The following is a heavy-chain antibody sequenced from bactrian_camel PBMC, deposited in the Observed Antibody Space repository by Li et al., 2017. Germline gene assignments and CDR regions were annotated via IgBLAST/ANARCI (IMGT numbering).Heavy chain of an antibody. CDR1: DTYTFSTYC. J-gene: IGHJ4*01. Sequence: VQLVESGGGSVQAGGSLRLSCVASDTYTFSTYCMGWLRRPPGKALEWVSDISGSGVTADYEASVKGRFTISRDNAKNTLYLQMNSLKPEDTAMYYCAASGLGWCSSWTAADWRYWGQGTQVTVS. V-gene: IGHV3S40*01. CDR3: AASGLGWCSSWTAADWRY. D-gene: IGHD6*01. CDR2: ISGSGVTA.